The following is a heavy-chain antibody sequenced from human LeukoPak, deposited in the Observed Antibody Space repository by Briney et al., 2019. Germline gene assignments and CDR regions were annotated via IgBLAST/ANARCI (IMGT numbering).Heavy chain of an antibody. V-gene: IGHV4-39*01. Sequence: PSETLSLTCTVSGGSISSSSYYWGWIRQPPGKGLEWIGSIYYSGSTYYNPSLKRRVTISVDTSKNQFSLKLSSVTAADTAVYYCARASSSGYYYYYMDVWGKGTTVTVSS. CDR1: GGSISSSSYY. D-gene: IGHD6-6*01. CDR3: ARASSSGYYYYYMDV. J-gene: IGHJ6*03. CDR2: IYYSGST.